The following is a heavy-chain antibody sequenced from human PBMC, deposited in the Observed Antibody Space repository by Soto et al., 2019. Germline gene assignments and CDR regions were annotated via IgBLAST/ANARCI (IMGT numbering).Heavy chain of an antibody. CDR2: IIPIFGTA. CDR3: ARDGVYCSSTSCYYYYMDV. V-gene: IGHV1-69*13. CDR1: GGTFSSYA. J-gene: IGHJ6*03. Sequence: ASVKVSCKASGGTFSSYAISWVRQAPGQGLEWMGGIIPIFGTANYAQKFQGRVTITADESTSTAYMELSSLRSEDTAVYYCARDGVYCSSTSCYYYYMDVWGKGTTVTISS. D-gene: IGHD2-2*01.